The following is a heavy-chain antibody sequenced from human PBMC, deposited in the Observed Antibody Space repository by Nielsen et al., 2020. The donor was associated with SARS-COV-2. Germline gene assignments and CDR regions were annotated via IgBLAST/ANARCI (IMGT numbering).Heavy chain of an antibody. J-gene: IGHJ4*02. CDR2: IYDSGNP. V-gene: IGHV4-59*13. CDR3: ARGSDEGLAL. D-gene: IGHD3-3*01. Sequence: SETLSLTCTVSGGAISSYYWTWIRQPPEKGLEWIAYIYDSGNPNYNPSLKSRVPISVDTSRNQFSLKLTSVTAADTAVYYCARGSDEGLALWGQGTLVTVSS. CDR1: GGAISSYY.